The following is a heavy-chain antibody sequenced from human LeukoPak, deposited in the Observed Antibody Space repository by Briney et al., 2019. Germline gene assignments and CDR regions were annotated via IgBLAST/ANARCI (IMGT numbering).Heavy chain of an antibody. CDR1: GFTFSDYY. J-gene: IGHJ4*02. D-gene: IGHD3-22*01. CDR2: TRNKANSYTP. CDR3: AMEGESSGPDFDY. V-gene: IGHV3-72*01. Sequence: GGSLRLSCAGSGFTFSDYYINWVRQAPGKGLEWVGRTRNKANSYTPDYAASVKGRFTISRDESKNSLYLQMNSLKTEDTAVYYCAMEGESSGPDFDYWGQGTLVTVPS.